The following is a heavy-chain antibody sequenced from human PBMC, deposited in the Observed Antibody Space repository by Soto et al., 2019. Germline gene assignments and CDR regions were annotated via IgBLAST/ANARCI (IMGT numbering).Heavy chain of an antibody. D-gene: IGHD2-15*01. CDR1: RFTFDDYA. Sequence: DVQLVESGGGLVQPGRSLRLSCAASRFTFDDYAMHWVRQAPGKGLEWVSAISWNSGIIGYADSVKGRFTISRDNAKNSLYLQMNSLRAEDTALYYCAKDSGVAYCTGGSCPLDYWGQGTLVTVSS. J-gene: IGHJ4*02. V-gene: IGHV3-9*01. CDR2: ISWNSGII. CDR3: AKDSGVAYCTGGSCPLDY.